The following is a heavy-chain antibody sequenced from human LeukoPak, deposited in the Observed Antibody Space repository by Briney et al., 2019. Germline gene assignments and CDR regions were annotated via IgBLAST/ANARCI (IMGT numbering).Heavy chain of an antibody. V-gene: IGHV1-69*13. CDR2: IIPIFGTA. Sequence: ASVKVSCKASGYTFTSYGISWVRQAPGQGLEWMGGIIPIFGTANYAQKFQGRVTITADESTSTAYMELSSLRSEDTAVYYCASLNPGNNGGDHWGQGTPGTGSP. D-gene: IGHD3-10*01. J-gene: IGHJ4*03. CDR3: ASLNPGNNGGDH. CDR1: GYTFTSYG.